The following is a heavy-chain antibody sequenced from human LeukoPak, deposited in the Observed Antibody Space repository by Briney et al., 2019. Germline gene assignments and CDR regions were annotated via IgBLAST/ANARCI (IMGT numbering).Heavy chain of an antibody. D-gene: IGHD1-26*01. CDR3: AQGSGSYHQETDY. J-gene: IGHJ4*02. Sequence: SVKVSCKAPGGTFSSYAISWVRQAPGQGLEWMGGIIPIFGTANYAQKFQGRVTITTDESTSTAYMELSSLRSEDTAVYYCAQGSGSYHQETDYWGQGTLVTVSS. V-gene: IGHV1-69*05. CDR1: GGTFSSYA. CDR2: IIPIFGTA.